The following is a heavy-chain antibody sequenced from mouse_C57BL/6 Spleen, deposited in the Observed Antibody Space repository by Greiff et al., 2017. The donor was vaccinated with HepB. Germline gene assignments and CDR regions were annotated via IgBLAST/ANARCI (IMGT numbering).Heavy chain of an antibody. Sequence: EVMLVESGPELVKPGASVKISCKASGYSFTGYYMNWVKQSPEKSLEWIGEINPSTGGTTYNQKFKAKATLTVDKSSSAAYMQLKSLTSEDSAVYDCAREGEYGSSDGYFEVWGTGTTGTVSA. CDR3: AREGEYGSSDGYFEV. V-gene: IGHV1-42*01. CDR2: INPSTGGT. D-gene: IGHD1-1*01. J-gene: IGHJ1*03. CDR1: GYSFTGYY.